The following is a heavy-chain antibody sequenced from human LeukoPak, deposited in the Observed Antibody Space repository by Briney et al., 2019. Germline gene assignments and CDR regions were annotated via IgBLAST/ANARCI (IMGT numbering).Heavy chain of an antibody. J-gene: IGHJ4*02. CDR3: AKDRLLNCRGDCYIFDY. Sequence: GGSLRLSCVATGFTLRSYVMNWVRQTPGKGLEWVSSISGSGDSTFYADSVKGRFSISRDNSKNTLYLQVNGLRTEDTAVYYCAKDRLLNCRGDCYIFDYWGQGTVVTVSS. D-gene: IGHD2-21*02. V-gene: IGHV3-23*01. CDR2: ISGSGDST. CDR1: GFTLRSYV.